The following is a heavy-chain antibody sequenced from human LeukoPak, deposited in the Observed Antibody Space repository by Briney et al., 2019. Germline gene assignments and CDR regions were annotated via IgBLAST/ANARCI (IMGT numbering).Heavy chain of an antibody. Sequence: PSETLSLTCTVSGGSISSYYWSWIRQPPGKGLEWIGYIYYSGSTNYNPSLKSRVTISVDTSKNQFSLKLSSVTAADTAVYYCARWGPYYGSPHGLLNWFDPWGQGTLVTVSS. D-gene: IGHD3-10*01. CDR1: GGSISSYY. CDR2: IYYSGST. V-gene: IGHV4-59*01. CDR3: ARWGPYYGSPHGLLNWFDP. J-gene: IGHJ5*02.